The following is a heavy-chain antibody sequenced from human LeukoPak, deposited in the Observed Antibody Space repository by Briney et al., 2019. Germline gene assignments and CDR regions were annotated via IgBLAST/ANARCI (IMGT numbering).Heavy chain of an antibody. V-gene: IGHV1-69*05. CDR2: IIPIFGTA. Sequence: GASVKVSXKASGGTFSSYAISWVRQAPGQGLEWMGGIIPIFGTANYAQKFQGRVTITTDESTSTAYMGLSSLRSEDTAVYYCARGASYDRGTDWFDPWGQGTLVTVSS. CDR1: GGTFSSYA. CDR3: ARGASYDRGTDWFDP. D-gene: IGHD3-22*01. J-gene: IGHJ5*02.